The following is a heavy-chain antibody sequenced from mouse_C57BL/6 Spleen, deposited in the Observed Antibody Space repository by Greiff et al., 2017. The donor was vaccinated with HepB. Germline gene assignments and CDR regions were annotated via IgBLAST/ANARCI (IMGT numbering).Heavy chain of an antibody. CDR2: IRSKSNNYAT. CDR3: VRSNWDVMYFDV. J-gene: IGHJ1*03. D-gene: IGHD4-1*01. V-gene: IGHV10-1*01. CDR1: GFSFNTYA. Sequence: EVKLVESGGGLVQPKGSLKLSCAASGFSFNTYAMNWVRQAPGKGLEWVARIRSKSNNYATYYADSVKDRFTISRDDSESMLYLQMNNLKTEDTAMYYCVRSNWDVMYFDVWGTGTTVTVSS.